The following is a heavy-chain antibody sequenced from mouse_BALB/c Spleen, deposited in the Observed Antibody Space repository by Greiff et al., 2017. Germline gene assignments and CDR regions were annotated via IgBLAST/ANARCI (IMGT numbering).Heavy chain of an antibody. J-gene: IGHJ3*01. CDR1: GYSITSDYA. V-gene: IGHV3-2*02. D-gene: IGHD1-1*02. CDR3: ARSILYGAWFAY. Sequence: EVQLQESGPGLVKPSQSLSLTCTVTGYSITSDYAWNWIRQFPGNKLEWMGYISYSGSTSYNPSLKSRISITRDTSKNQFFLQLNSVTTEDTATYYCARSILYGAWFAYWGQGTLVTVSA. CDR2: ISYSGST.